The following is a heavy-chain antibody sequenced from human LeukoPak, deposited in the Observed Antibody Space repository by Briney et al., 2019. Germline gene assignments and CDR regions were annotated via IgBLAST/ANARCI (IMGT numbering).Heavy chain of an antibody. D-gene: IGHD1-20*01. CDR2: ISYDGSNK. J-gene: IGHJ4*02. CDR1: GFSFSNHG. CDR3: AKDNYYFDY. Sequence: GGSLRLSCAASGFSFSNHGMHWVRQAPGKGLEWVAVISYDGSNKDYADSVKGRFTISRDNSKNTLYLQMNSLRAEDTAVYYCAKDNYYFDYWGQGTLVTVSS. V-gene: IGHV3-30*18.